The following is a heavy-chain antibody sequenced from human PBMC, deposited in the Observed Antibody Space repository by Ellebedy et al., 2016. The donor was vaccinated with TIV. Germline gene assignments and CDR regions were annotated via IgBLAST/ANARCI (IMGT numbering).Heavy chain of an antibody. J-gene: IGHJ4*01. CDR3: SRLLPTGIYGRGFFDS. Sequence: SETLSLXXSVSGDSITSSGSYAGWIRQPPCKGPEWIGAIEFTGSAYYSPSLPSRATISVDKSQNQLSLNLISVTGADTAVYYCSRLLPTGIYGRGFFDSWGQGILVTVSS. CDR1: GDSITSSGSY. V-gene: IGHV4-39*01. D-gene: IGHD3-10*01. CDR2: IEFTGSA.